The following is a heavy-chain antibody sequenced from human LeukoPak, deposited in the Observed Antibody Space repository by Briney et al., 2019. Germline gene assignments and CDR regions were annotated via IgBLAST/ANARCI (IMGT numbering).Heavy chain of an antibody. CDR2: IRYDGSNK. D-gene: IGHD3-9*01. CDR1: GFTFSSYG. J-gene: IGHJ4*02. V-gene: IGHV3-30*02. Sequence: GGSLILSCAASGFTFSSYGMHWVRQAPGKGLEGVAFIRYDGSNKYYADSVKGRFTISRDNSKNTLYLQMSSLRAEDTAVYYCAKSEYDILTGSDFGYWGQGTLVTVSS. CDR3: AKSEYDILTGSDFGY.